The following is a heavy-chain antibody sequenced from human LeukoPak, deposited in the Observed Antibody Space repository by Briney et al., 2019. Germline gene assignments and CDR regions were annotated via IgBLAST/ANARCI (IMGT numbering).Heavy chain of an antibody. V-gene: IGHV1-2*02. J-gene: IGHJ4*02. CDR2: INPNSGGT. Sequence: ASVKVSCKASGYTFTGYYMHWVRQAPGQGLEWMGWINPNSGGTNYAQKFQGRVTMTRDTSISTAYMELRRLRSDDTAVYYCARGSGWPHYYFDYWGQGTLFTASS. D-gene: IGHD6-19*01. CDR1: GYTFTGYY. CDR3: ARGSGWPHYYFDY.